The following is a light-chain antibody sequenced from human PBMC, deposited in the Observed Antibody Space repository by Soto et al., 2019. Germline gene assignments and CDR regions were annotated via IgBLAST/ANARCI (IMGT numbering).Light chain of an antibody. CDR2: EVS. CDR3: ISYTSDDVRYV. Sequence: QPVLTQPASVSGTPGQSITFSCTGSNSDVGLYDFVSWYQHHPGRAPKLIVSEVSHRPSGISNRFSGSKSGNTASLTISGLQSEDEADYYCISYTSDDVRYVFGTGTKVTVL. CDR1: NSDVGLYDF. V-gene: IGLV2-14*01. J-gene: IGLJ1*01.